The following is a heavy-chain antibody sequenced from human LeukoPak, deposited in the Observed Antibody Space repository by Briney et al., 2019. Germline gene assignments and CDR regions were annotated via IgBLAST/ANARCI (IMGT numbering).Heavy chain of an antibody. CDR2: IFYSGRA. Sequence: PSETLSLTCAVSSYSISSGYCWDWIRQPPGKGLEWIGTIFYSGRAYYNPSLKSRVTMSVDTSKNTFSLKLTSVTAADTAVYFCARDGGGRTGYASGDFDFWGQGTLVTVSS. V-gene: IGHV4-38-2*02. CDR3: ARDGGGRTGYASGDFDF. D-gene: IGHD5-12*01. J-gene: IGHJ4*02. CDR1: SYSISSGYC.